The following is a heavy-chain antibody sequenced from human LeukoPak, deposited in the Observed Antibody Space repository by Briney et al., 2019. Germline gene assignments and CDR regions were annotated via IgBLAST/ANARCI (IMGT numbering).Heavy chain of an antibody. V-gene: IGHV4-4*02. J-gene: IGHJ4*02. D-gene: IGHD6-13*01. CDR2: IYHSGST. CDR3: ARGDSSSWYANFDY. CDR1: GGSISSSNW. Sequence: PSETLSLTCAVSGGSISSSNWWSWVRQPPGKGLEWIGEIYHSGSTNYNPSLKSRVTISVDTSKNQFSLKLSSVTAADTAVYYCARGDSSSWYANFDYWGQGTLVTVSS.